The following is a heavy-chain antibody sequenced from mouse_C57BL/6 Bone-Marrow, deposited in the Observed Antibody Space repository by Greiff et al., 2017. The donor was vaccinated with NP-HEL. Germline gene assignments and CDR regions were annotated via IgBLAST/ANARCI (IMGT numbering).Heavy chain of an antibody. J-gene: IGHJ2*01. Sequence: VQLQQPGAELVKPGASVKLSCKASGYTFTSYWMHWVKQRPGQGLEWIGMIHPNSGSTNYNEKFKSKATLTVDKSSSTAYMQLSSLTSEDSAVYYCASQLTGGDFDYWGQGTTLTVSS. V-gene: IGHV1-64*01. CDR2: IHPNSGST. CDR3: ASQLTGGDFDY. CDR1: GYTFTSYW. D-gene: IGHD4-1*01.